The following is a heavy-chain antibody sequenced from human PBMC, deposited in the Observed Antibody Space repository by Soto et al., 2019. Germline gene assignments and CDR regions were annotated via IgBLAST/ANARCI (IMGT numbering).Heavy chain of an antibody. Sequence: GGSLRLSCTASTFVFHNYAFTWVRQTPGKGLEWVAGISDGGGGAYYADSVTGRFIISRDNSRNILHLQMNSLRAEDTAIYYCANDPRGPYSWGQGTLVTVLL. CDR1: TFVFHNYA. J-gene: IGHJ4*02. V-gene: IGHV3-23*01. D-gene: IGHD3-10*01. CDR2: ISDGGGGA. CDR3: ANDPRGPYS.